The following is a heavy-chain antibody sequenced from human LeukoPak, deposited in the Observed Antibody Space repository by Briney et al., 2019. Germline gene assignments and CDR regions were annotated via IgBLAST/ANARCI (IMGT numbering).Heavy chain of an antibody. V-gene: IGHV3-23*01. D-gene: IGHD6-19*01. Sequence: GGSLRLSCAASGFTFSSCAMTWVRQAPGKGLEGVSGISGSGGSTYYADSVKGRFTISRDNSKNTLYLQMNSLRAEDTAVYYCAKGSYSSGWYESDYWGQGTLVTVSS. CDR2: ISGSGGST. J-gene: IGHJ4*02. CDR3: AKGSYSSGWYESDY. CDR1: GFTFSSCA.